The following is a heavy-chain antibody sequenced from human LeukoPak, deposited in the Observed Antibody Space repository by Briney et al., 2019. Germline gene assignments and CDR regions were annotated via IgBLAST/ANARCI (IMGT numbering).Heavy chain of an antibody. CDR3: ARGGGTVFGVLND. CDR1: GYTFTGHY. J-gene: IGHJ4*02. D-gene: IGHD3-3*01. V-gene: IGHV1-2*02. Sequence: ASVKVSCKASGYTFTGHYMHWVRQAPGQGLEWMGWINPSSGDTNYAQKFQGRVTMTRDTSITTAHLELNRLRSDDPAVYYCARGGGTVFGVLNDWGQGTLVTVSP. CDR2: INPSSGDT.